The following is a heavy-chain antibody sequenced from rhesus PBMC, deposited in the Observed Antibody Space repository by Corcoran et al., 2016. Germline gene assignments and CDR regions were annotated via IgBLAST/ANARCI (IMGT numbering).Heavy chain of an antibody. V-gene: IGHV4-80*01. J-gene: IGHJ4*01. CDR1: GGSFSSYW. D-gene: IGHD3-3*01. Sequence: QVQLQESGPGLVKPSETLSLTCAVSGGSFSSYWWSWIRQPPGKGLEWIGDINGNSWRTNYNPSLKIRVTISKDASKNQFSLKLSSVTAADTAVYYCARPLWTGAFLFGYWGQGVLVTVSS. CDR2: INGNSWRT. CDR3: ARPLWTGAFLFGY.